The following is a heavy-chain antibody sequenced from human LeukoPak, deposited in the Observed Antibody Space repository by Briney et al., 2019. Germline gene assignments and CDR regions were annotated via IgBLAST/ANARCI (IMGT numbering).Heavy chain of an antibody. Sequence: TPPETLSLTCTVSGDSISSYYWSWIRQPPGKGLEWLGYIYHSGSTNYNPSLKSRVTISVDTSRNQFSLKLSSVTAADTAVFYCARIVSGGYSLFYFDYWGQGTLVTVSS. J-gene: IGHJ4*02. V-gene: IGHV4-59*12. CDR2: IYHSGST. CDR3: ARIVSGGYSLFYFDY. D-gene: IGHD5-18*01. CDR1: GDSISSYY.